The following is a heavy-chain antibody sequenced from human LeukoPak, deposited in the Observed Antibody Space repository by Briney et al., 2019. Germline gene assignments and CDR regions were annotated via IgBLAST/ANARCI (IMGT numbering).Heavy chain of an antibody. D-gene: IGHD4-17*01. V-gene: IGHV1-18*04. CDR3: ARVDYGDYYFDY. CDR1: GYTFTSYY. CDR2: ISAYNGNT. Sequence: ASVKVSCKASGYTFTSYYMHWVRQAPGQGLEWMGWISAYNGNTNYAQKLQGRVTMTTDTSTSTAYMELRSLRSDDTAVYYCARVDYGDYYFDYWGQGTLVTVSS. J-gene: IGHJ4*02.